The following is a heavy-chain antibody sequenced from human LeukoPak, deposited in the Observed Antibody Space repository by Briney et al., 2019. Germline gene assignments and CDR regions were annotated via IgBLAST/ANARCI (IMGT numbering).Heavy chain of an antibody. V-gene: IGHV3-23*01. Sequence: PGGSLRLSCAASGFTFTTYAMSWVRQAPGKGLEWVSAISGGGDSTYYADSVKGRFTISRDNSKNTLYLQMNSLRAADTAVYYCAKGPYGSGSYDWGQGTLVTVSS. CDR2: ISGGGDST. CDR1: GFTFTTYA. J-gene: IGHJ4*02. D-gene: IGHD3-10*01. CDR3: AKGPYGSGSYD.